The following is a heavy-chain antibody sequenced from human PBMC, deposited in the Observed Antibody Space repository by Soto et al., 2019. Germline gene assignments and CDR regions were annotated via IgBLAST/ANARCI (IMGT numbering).Heavy chain of an antibody. V-gene: IGHV4-39*01. J-gene: IGHJ5*01. CDR2: IYYSGST. Sequence: TLSLTRTVSGGSISSSSYYWGWIRQPPGKGLEWIGSIYYSGSTYYNPSLKSRVTISVDTSKNQFSLKLSSVTAADTAVYYCARQSVVVANWFDPWGQGTLVTVSS. CDR1: GGSISSSSYY. D-gene: IGHD2-15*01. CDR3: ARQSVVVANWFDP.